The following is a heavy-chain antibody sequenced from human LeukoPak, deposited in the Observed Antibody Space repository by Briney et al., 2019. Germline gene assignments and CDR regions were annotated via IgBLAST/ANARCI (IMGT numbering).Heavy chain of an antibody. CDR3: ARGQLYSSSWYVRTPFDY. Sequence: SETLSLTCAVYGGSFSGYYWSWIRQPPGKGLEWIGEINHSGSTNYNPSLKSRVTISVDTFKNQFSLKLSSVTAADTAVYYCARGQLYSSSWYVRTPFDYWGQGTLVTVSS. D-gene: IGHD6-13*01. V-gene: IGHV4-34*01. J-gene: IGHJ4*02. CDR1: GGSFSGYY. CDR2: INHSGST.